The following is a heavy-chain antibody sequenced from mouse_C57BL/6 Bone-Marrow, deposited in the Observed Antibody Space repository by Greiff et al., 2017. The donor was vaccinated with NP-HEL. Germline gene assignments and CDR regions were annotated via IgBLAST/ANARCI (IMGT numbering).Heavy chain of an antibody. CDR3: AKRGITTVVATDYAMDY. Sequence: QVQLQQSGPGLVAPSQSLSITCTVSGFSLTSYGVDWVRQPPGKGLEWLGVIWGGGSTNYNSALMSRLSISKDNPKSQVFLKMNSLQTDDTAMYYCAKRGITTVVATDYAMDYWGQGTSVTVSS. CDR1: GFSLTSYG. J-gene: IGHJ4*01. V-gene: IGHV2-9*01. D-gene: IGHD1-1*01. CDR2: IWGGGST.